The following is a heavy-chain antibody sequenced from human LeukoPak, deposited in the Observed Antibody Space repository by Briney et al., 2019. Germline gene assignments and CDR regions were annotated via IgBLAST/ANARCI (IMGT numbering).Heavy chain of an antibody. D-gene: IGHD3-10*01. J-gene: IGHJ4*02. Sequence: GGSLRLSCAASGFNVTNDCMTWVRQAPGKGLEGVSVIYRGGSTYYADSVQGRFTISRDISNNTLYLQMNSLRADDTAVYYCTLRGSGSHYEGASVYWGQGTLVTVSS. CDR3: TLRGSGSHYEGASVY. CDR2: IYRGGST. V-gene: IGHV3-66*01. CDR1: GFNVTNDC.